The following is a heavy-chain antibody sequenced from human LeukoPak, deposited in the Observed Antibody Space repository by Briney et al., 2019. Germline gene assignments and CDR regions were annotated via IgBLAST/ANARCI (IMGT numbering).Heavy chain of an antibody. J-gene: IGHJ4*02. Sequence: ASVKVSCKASGGTFSSYAISWVRQAPGQGLEWMGGIIPIFGTANYAQKFQGRVTITTDESTSTAYMELSSLRSEDTAVYYCARINDYGGNSGYWGQGTLVTVSS. CDR1: GGTFSSYA. V-gene: IGHV1-69*05. CDR2: IIPIFGTA. D-gene: IGHD4-23*01. CDR3: ARINDYGGNSGY.